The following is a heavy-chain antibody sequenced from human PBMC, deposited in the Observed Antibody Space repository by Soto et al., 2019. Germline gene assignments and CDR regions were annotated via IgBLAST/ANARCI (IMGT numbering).Heavy chain of an antibody. CDR3: ARALSHVPFYYYYYGMDV. J-gene: IGHJ6*02. D-gene: IGHD6-6*01. CDR2: ISSSSSTI. CDR1: GFTFSSYS. V-gene: IGHV3-48*02. Sequence: EVQLVESGGGLVQPGGSLRLSCAASGFTFSSYSMNWVRQAPGKGLEWVSYISSSSSTIYYADSVKGRFTISRDNAKNSLYLQMNSLRDEDTAVYYCARALSHVPFYYYYYGMDVWGQGTTVTVSS.